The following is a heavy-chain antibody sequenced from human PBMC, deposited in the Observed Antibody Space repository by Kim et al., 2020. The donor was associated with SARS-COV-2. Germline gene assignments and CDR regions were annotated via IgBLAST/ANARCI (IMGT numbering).Heavy chain of an antibody. CDR1: GFTFSSYA. CDR2: ISYDGSNK. Sequence: GGSLRLSCAASGFTFSSYAMHWVRQAPGKGLEWVAVISYDGSNKYYADSVKGRFTISRDNSKNTLYLQMNSLRAGDTAVYYCARDAGWFGEAEYYFDYWGQGTLVTVSS. J-gene: IGHJ4*02. D-gene: IGHD3-10*01. CDR3: ARDAGWFGEAEYYFDY. V-gene: IGHV3-30-3*01.